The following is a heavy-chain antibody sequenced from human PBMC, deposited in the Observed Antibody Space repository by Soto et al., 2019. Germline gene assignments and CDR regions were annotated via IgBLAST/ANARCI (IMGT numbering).Heavy chain of an antibody. D-gene: IGHD6-13*01. CDR3: ARDRGSSWSPFDY. J-gene: IGHJ4*02. Sequence: KPSETLSLTCTVSGGSISSYYWSWIRQPPGKGLEWIGYIYYSGSTNYNPSLKSRVTISVDTSKNQFSLKLSSVTAADTAVYYCARDRGSSWSPFDYWGQGTLVTVSS. CDR2: IYYSGST. CDR1: GGSISSYY. V-gene: IGHV4-59*01.